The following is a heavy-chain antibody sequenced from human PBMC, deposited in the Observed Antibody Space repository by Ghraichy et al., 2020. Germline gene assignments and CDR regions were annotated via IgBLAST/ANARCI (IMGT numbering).Heavy chain of an antibody. CDR1: GGSISSYY. CDR2: IYYTGST. Sequence: SQTLSLTCTVSGGSISSYYWSWIRQPPGKGLEWIGYIYYTGSTNYNPSLKSRVTISVDTSKNQFSLKLSSVTAADTAVYYCASYDFWSGRMDVWGQGTTVTVSS. D-gene: IGHD3-3*01. CDR3: ASYDFWSGRMDV. J-gene: IGHJ6*02. V-gene: IGHV4-59*01.